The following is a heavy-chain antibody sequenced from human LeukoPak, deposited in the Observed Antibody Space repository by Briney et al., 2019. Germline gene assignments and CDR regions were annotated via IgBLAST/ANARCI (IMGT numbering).Heavy chain of an antibody. V-gene: IGHV3-30*02. J-gene: IGHJ4*02. CDR3: VRDGYNWNYDY. CDR2: IQSDGSEK. D-gene: IGHD1-1*01. CDR1: GFTFSSYG. Sequence: PGRSLRLSCAASGFTFSSYGMHWVRQAPGKGLEWVAFIQSDGSEKSSADSVKGRFSISRDKSKNTLYLQMDSLRAEDTAVYYCVRDGYNWNYDYWGQGTLVTVSS.